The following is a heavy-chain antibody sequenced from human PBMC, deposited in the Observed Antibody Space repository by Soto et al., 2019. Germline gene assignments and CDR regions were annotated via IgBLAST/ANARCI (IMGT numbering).Heavy chain of an antibody. D-gene: IGHD3-16*01. V-gene: IGHV4-4*02. Sequence: SETLSLTCTVYGDSITNNHWWSWVRQPPGKGPELIGEIYHTGIANYNPSPESRVAFSVDKSKNQFSLSLTSVTAADTAVYYCVSKLGPYYYGLDVWGQGTTVTVSS. CDR2: IYHTGIA. CDR3: VSKLGPYYYGLDV. CDR1: GDSITNNHW. J-gene: IGHJ6*02.